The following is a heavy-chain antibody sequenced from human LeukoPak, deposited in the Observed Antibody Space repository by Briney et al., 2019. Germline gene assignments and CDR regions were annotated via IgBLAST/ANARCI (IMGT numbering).Heavy chain of an antibody. CDR1: GHTLTVHY. J-gene: IGHJ1*01. CDR2: ITLHSGDT. Sequence: ASVKVSCKASGHTLTVHYIHWVRQGPGQGLEWLGWITLHSGDTHYAQKYQGRLTMTSDTSISTGYMELSTLQFEDTAVYYCAREGQLGLDKWGQGTLVTVSS. V-gene: IGHV1-2*02. CDR3: AREGQLGLDK. D-gene: IGHD1-1*01.